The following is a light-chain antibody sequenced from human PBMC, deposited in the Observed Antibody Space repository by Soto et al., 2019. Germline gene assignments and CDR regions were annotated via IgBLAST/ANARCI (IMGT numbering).Light chain of an antibody. V-gene: IGKV1-16*02. CDR1: QAIYHY. Sequence: DIQMTQSPPSVSASVGDRVTITCRASQAIYHYLAWFQQVPGKAPKPLLYAASSLQSGVPPKFSGSGFGTDFTLTISSLQPGDFATYYCQQYNSFPYTFGQGTKVEIK. CDR3: QQYNSFPYT. CDR2: AAS. J-gene: IGKJ2*01.